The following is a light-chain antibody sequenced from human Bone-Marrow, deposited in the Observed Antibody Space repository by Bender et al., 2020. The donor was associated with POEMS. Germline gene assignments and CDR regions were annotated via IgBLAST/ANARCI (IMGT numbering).Light chain of an antibody. CDR3: SSYAGNYNLI. Sequence: QSALTQPPSASGSPGQSVTISCTGTSNDVGGYNYVSWYQQHPGKAPTLMIYEVNRRPSGVPDRFSGSKSGNTASLTVSGLQGEDEADYFCSSYAGNYNLIFGGGTKLTVL. CDR2: EVN. J-gene: IGLJ2*01. CDR1: SNDVGGYNY. V-gene: IGLV2-8*01.